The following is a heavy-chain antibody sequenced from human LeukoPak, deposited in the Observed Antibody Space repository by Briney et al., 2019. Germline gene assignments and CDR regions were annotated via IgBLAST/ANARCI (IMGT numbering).Heavy chain of an antibody. CDR2: INPSGGST. J-gene: IGHJ6*02. CDR1: GYTFTSYY. CDR3: ARDSYGKGYYYYGMDV. V-gene: IGHV1-46*01. D-gene: IGHD5-18*01. Sequence: ASVKVSCKASGYTFTSYYMHWVRQAPGQGLEWMGIINPSGGSTSYAQKFQGRVTITADKSTSTAYMELSSLRSEDTAVYYCARDSYGKGYYYYGMDVWGQGTTVTVSS.